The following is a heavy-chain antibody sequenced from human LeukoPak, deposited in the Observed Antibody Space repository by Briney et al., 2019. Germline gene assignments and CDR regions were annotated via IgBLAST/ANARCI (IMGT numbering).Heavy chain of an antibody. CDR1: GFTFSSYA. J-gene: IGHJ6*03. D-gene: IGHD2-2*01. CDR2: ISGSGGST. Sequence: PGGSLRLSCAASGFTFSSYAMSWVRQAPGKGLEWVSLISGSGGSTYYADSVKGRFTISRDNSKKTLYLQMNSLRAEDTAVYYCAKGGPYCTSTSCYGYHYYYYMDVWGNGTTVTVSS. CDR3: AKGGPYCTSTSCYGYHYYYYMDV. V-gene: IGHV3-23*01.